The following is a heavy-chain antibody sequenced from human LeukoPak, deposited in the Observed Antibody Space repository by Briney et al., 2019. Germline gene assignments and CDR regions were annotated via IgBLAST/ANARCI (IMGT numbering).Heavy chain of an antibody. CDR2: IDSSGTVR. CDR3: ARETRGGTYRYNFLDY. CDR1: GFTFSTFD. V-gene: IGHV3-48*03. D-gene: IGHD3-16*02. J-gene: IGHJ4*02. Sequence: PGGSLRLSCAASGFTFSTFDMTWVRQAPGKGLEWLSYIDSSGTVRYYADSVNRRFTISRDNAKNSLHLQMGSLRAEDTAVYYCARETRGGTYRYNFLDYWGLGTLVTVSS.